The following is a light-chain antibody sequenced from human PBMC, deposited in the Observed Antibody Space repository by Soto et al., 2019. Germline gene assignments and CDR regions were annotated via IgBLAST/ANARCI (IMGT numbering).Light chain of an antibody. J-gene: IGKJ1*01. V-gene: IGKV3-20*01. CDR3: QQYGSSPTWT. CDR2: GAS. CDR1: QSVSSSY. Sequence: ERVFTESAGSLSVSPGERETRCCRAIQSVSSSYLAWDQQKPGQAPRLLIYGASSRATGIPDRFSGSGSGTDFTLTISRLEPEDFAVYYCQQYGSSPTWTFGQGTKVDI.